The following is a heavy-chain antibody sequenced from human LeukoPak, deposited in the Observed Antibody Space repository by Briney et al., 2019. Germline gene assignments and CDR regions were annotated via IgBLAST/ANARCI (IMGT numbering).Heavy chain of an antibody. J-gene: IGHJ5*02. CDR1: GLTFSVFD. Sequence: CPRLSSAVSGLTFSVFDMSWGRRAPGKGQRCVSANSVSGSSTYYAHYVKGRFTTSRDNSKNTLYLQMNGLRSEGTAVYCCVTCEYGASLNWFDPRGQGTLVTVSS. D-gene: IGHD4-17*01. CDR2: NSVSGSST. V-gene: IGHV3-23*01. CDR3: VTCEYGASLNWFDP.